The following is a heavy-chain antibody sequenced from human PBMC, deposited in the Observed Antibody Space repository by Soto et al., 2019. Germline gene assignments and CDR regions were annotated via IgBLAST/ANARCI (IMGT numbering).Heavy chain of an antibody. V-gene: IGHV3-23*01. D-gene: IGHD2-15*01. CDR2: ISGSGGST. J-gene: IGHJ4*02. CDR3: AKTAGGYCSASNCRYFDC. Sequence: PGGSLRLSCAASGFTFSSYAMSWVRQAPGKGLEWVSAISGSGGSTYYADSVKGRFTISRDNSKNTLFLQMNSLRAEDTAVYYCAKTAGGYCSASNCRYFDCWGQGTLVTVCS. CDR1: GFTFSSYA.